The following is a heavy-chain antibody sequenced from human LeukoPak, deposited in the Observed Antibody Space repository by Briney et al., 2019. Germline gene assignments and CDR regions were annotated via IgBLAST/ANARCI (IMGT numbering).Heavy chain of an antibody. CDR1: GFTVSSYY. J-gene: IGHJ4*02. Sequence: GGSLRLSCAASGFTVSSYYMSWVRQAPGKGLEWVSVIFSGGNTYYADPVKGRFTISRDNSKNTLYLQMNSLRAGDTAVYYCARAEGPSSYGYYFDFWGQGTLVTVSS. CDR2: IFSGGNT. CDR3: ARAEGPSSYGYYFDF. V-gene: IGHV3-66*01. D-gene: IGHD5-18*01.